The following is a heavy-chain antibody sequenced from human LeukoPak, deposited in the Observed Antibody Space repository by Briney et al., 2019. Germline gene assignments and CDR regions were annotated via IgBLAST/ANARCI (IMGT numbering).Heavy chain of an antibody. V-gene: IGHV3-33*01. CDR1: GFTFSSYG. D-gene: IGHD3-22*01. CDR2: IWYDGSNK. J-gene: IGHJ4*02. Sequence: PGRSLRLSCAASGFTFSSYGMHWVRQAPGKGLEWVAVIWYDGSNKYYADSVKGRFTISRDNSKNTLYLQMNSLRAEDTAVYYCARDRGYXDSSXPXDYWGQGTLVT. CDR3: ARDRGYXDSSXPXDY.